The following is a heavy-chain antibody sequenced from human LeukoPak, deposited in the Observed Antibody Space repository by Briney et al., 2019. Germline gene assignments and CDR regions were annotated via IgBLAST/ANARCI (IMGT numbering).Heavy chain of an antibody. CDR1: GYTFTGYY. Sequence: GSLSLSCKASGYTFTGYYMNWVRQAPGQGLEWMGWINHNSSGTNYAQKFQGRVTMTRDTSISTAYMELSRLRSDDTAVYYCARFGYGDPSNLSFDYWGEGDLVSVSS. D-gene: IGHD4-17*01. CDR2: INHNSSGT. V-gene: IGHV1-2*02. CDR3: ARFGYGDPSNLSFDY. J-gene: IGHJ4*02.